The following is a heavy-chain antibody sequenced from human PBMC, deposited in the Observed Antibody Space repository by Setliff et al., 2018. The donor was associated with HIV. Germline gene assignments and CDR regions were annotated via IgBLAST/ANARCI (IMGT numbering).Heavy chain of an antibody. CDR1: GGSINNYC. J-gene: IGHJ5*02. D-gene: IGHD3-10*01. CDR3: ARRIDDSGSFPDKNWFDT. V-gene: IGHV4-4*09. Sequence: PSETLSLTCPVSGGSINNYCWNWIRQPPGRGLEWIGFIFASGTTKYNPSLQSRVTMSIDTSKNQFSLKLTSVTAADTAVYYCARRIDDSGSFPDKNWFDTWGQGILVTVSS. CDR2: IFASGTT.